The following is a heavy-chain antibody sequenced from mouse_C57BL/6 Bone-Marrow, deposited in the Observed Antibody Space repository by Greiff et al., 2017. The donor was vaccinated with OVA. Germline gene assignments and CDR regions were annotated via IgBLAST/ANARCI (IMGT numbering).Heavy chain of an antibody. CDR1: GFSLTSYA. Sequence: VKLMESGPGLVAPSQSLSITCTVSGFSLTSYAISWVRQPPGKGLEWLGVIWTGGGTNYNSALKSRLSISKDNSKSQVFLKMNSLQTDDTARYYCARKFYYGNLYYFDYWGQGTTLTVSS. J-gene: IGHJ2*01. D-gene: IGHD2-1*01. V-gene: IGHV2-9-1*01. CDR2: IWTGGGT. CDR3: ARKFYYGNLYYFDY.